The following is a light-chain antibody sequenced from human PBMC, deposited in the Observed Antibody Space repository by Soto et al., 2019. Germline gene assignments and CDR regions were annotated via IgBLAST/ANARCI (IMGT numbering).Light chain of an antibody. CDR1: SSDVGSYDH. J-gene: IGLJ1*01. CDR3: IAYTGSSTSYV. V-gene: IGLV2-14*01. Sequence: QSVLTQPACVSGSPGQSITISCSGTSSDVGSYDHVAWYQQFPGKTPKLTIYEVSNRPSGVSSRFSGSKSGNTASLTISGLQAEDDADYYCIAYTGSSTSYVFGTGTKVTVL. CDR2: EVS.